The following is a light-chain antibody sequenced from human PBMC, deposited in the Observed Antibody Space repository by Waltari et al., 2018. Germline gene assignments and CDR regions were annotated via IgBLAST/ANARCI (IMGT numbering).Light chain of an antibody. CDR1: QNIASW. J-gene: IGKJ4*01. CDR2: KAS. CDR3: LQDYNYPLT. V-gene: IGKV1-5*03. Sequence: DIQMTQSPSTLSASVGDRVTITCRASQNIASWVAWYQHKPGKAPNLLIYKASTLESGVPSRFSGSGSGTVFTLTISSLRPDDFATYYCLQDYNYPLTFGGGTKVEIK.